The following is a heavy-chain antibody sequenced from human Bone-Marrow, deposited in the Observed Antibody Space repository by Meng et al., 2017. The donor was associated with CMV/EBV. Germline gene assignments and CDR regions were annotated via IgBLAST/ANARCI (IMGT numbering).Heavy chain of an antibody. D-gene: IGHD1-1*01. CDR1: GYTFTGYY. V-gene: IGHV1-2*02. CDR2: INPNSGGT. J-gene: IGHJ5*02. Sequence: ASVKVSCKASGYTFTGYYMHWVRQAPGQGLEWMGWINPNSGGTNSAQKFQGRVALTRDTSISTAYMELSRLRFDDTAIYYCARETGEKVNWFDPWGQGTLVTVSS. CDR3: ARETGEKVNWFDP.